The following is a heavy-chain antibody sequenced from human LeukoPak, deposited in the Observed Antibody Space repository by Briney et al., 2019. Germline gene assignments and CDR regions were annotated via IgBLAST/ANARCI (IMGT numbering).Heavy chain of an antibody. D-gene: IGHD3-3*01. V-gene: IGHV4-31*03. CDR3: ARAEIGNYDFWSGYYPLNWFDP. CDR2: IYYSGST. J-gene: IGHJ5*02. Sequence: SETLSLTCTVSGGSISSGGYYWSWIRQHPGKGLEWIGYIYYSGSTYYNPSLKSRVTISVDTSKDQFSLKLSSVTAADTAVYYCARAEIGNYDFWSGYYPLNWFDPWGQGTLVTVSS. CDR1: GGSISSGGYY.